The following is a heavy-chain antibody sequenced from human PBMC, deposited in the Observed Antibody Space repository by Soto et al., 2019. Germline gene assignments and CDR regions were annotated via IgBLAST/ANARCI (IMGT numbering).Heavy chain of an antibody. CDR1: GFTFSSYA. CDR2: ISGSGGST. CDR3: AKGTYYDFWSGYSGYYFDY. V-gene: IGHV3-23*01. J-gene: IGHJ4*02. Sequence: GGSLRLSCAASGFTFSSYAMSWVRQAPGKGLEWVSAISGSGGSTYYADSVKGRFTISRDNSKNTLYLQMNSLRAEDTAVYYCAKGTYYDFWSGYSGYYFDYWGQGTLVTVSS. D-gene: IGHD3-3*01.